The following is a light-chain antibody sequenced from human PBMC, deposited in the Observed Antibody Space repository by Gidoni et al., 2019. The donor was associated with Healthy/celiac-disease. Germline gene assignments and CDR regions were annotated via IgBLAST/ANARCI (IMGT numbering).Light chain of an antibody. CDR2: AAS. CDR3: QQSYSTLYT. V-gene: IGKV1-39*01. Sequence: DIQMTQSPSSLSASVGDRVTITCRASQSISSYLNWYQQKPGKAPKLLIYAASSLQSGVPSMFSGSGSVTDFTLTISSLQPEDFATYYCQQSYSTLYTFGQGTKLEIK. J-gene: IGKJ2*01. CDR1: QSISSY.